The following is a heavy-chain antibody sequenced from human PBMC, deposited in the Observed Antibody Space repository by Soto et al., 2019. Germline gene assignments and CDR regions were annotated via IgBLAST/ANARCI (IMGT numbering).Heavy chain of an antibody. V-gene: IGHV3-33*01. CDR1: GFTFSSYG. Sequence: GGSLRLSCAASGFTFSSYGMHWVRQAPGKGLEWVAVIWYDGSNKYYADSVKGRFTISRDNSTNTLYLQMNSLRAEDTAVYYCASPVADFDYWGQGTLVTVSS. J-gene: IGHJ4*02. CDR2: IWYDGSNK. CDR3: ASPVADFDY. D-gene: IGHD6-19*01.